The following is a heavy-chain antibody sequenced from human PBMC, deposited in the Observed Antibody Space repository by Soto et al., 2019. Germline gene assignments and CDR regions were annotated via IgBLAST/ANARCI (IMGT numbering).Heavy chain of an antibody. Sequence: ASVKVSCKASGYTFTSYAMHWVRQAPGQRLEWMGWINAGNGNTKYSQKFQGRVTITRDTSASTAYMELSSLRSEDTAVYYCARDLIAAPGPFDYWGQGTLVTVSS. D-gene: IGHD6-6*01. CDR2: INAGNGNT. J-gene: IGHJ4*02. CDR1: GYTFTSYA. V-gene: IGHV1-3*01. CDR3: ARDLIAAPGPFDY.